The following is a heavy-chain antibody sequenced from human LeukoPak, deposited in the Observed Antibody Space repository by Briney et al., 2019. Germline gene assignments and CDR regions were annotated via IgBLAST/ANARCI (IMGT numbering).Heavy chain of an antibody. J-gene: IGHJ4*02. D-gene: IGHD6-19*01. CDR1: GFTFSAYG. Sequence: GGSLRLSCAASGFTFSAYGMPWVRQAPGKGLDWVAVIWYDGSKKYYADSVKGRFTISRDDSKNTLYLQMNSLRAEDTAVYFCVRDGGAGIDYWGQGTLVTVSS. V-gene: IGHV3-33*01. CDR2: IWYDGSKK. CDR3: VRDGGAGIDY.